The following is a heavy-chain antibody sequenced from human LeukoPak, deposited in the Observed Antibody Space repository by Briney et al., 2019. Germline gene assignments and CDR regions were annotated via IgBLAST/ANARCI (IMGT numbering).Heavy chain of an antibody. CDR3: AKVPTNYDSSGYYDY. CDR2: ISGSGRST. V-gene: IGHV3-23*01. CDR1: GFTFSSYG. J-gene: IGHJ4*02. D-gene: IGHD3-22*01. Sequence: PGGSLRLSCAASGFTFSSYGMSWVRQAPGKGLEWLSAISGSGRSTYYSDSVKSRFTISRDNSKNTLYLQMNSLRAEDTAVYYCAKVPTNYDSSGYYDYWGQGTLVTVSS.